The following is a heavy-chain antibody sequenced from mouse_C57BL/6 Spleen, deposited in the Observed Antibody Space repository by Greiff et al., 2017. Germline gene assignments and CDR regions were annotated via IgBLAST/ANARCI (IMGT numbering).Heavy chain of an antibody. V-gene: IGHV1-66*01. D-gene: IGHD1-1*01. CDR3: ARDYDGSSRYFDV. CDR1: GYSFTSYY. J-gene: IGHJ1*03. Sequence: VQLQQSGPELVKPGASVKISCKASGYSFTSYYIHWVKQRPGQGLEWIGWLYPGSGNTKYNEKFKGKATLTADTSSSTAYMQLSSLTSEDSAVYYCARDYDGSSRYFDVWGTGTTVTVSS. CDR2: LYPGSGNT.